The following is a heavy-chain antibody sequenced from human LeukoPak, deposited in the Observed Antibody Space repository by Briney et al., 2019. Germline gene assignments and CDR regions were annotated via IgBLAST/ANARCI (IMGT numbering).Heavy chain of an antibody. CDR1: GGTFSSYA. CDR2: IIPIFGTA. Sequence: SVKVSCKASGGTFSSYAISWVRQAPGQGLEWMGGIIPIFGTANYAQKFQGRVTITTDESTSTDYMELSSLRSEDTAVYYRARDDGGWSHRGGYFDYWGQGTLVTVSS. V-gene: IGHV1-69*05. D-gene: IGHD6-19*01. J-gene: IGHJ4*02. CDR3: ARDDGGWSHRGGYFDY.